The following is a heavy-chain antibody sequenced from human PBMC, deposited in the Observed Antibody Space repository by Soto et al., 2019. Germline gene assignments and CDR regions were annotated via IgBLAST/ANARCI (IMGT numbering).Heavy chain of an antibody. V-gene: IGHV4-59*01. Sequence: SETLSVTCAVAGGSITLYYWNWIRRSPGKGLEWIGYMYSSGSTNYRSSLKSRVTISGDTSKNQFSLRLRSVTAADTAVYFCARSTGYGDSYFDYWGQGALVTVSS. CDR1: GGSITLYY. CDR2: MYSSGST. J-gene: IGHJ4*02. D-gene: IGHD4-17*01. CDR3: ARSTGYGDSYFDY.